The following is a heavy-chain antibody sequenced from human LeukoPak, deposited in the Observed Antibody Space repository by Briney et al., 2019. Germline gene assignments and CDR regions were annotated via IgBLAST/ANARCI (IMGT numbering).Heavy chain of an antibody. CDR1: GDTFTSHY. J-gene: IGHJ4*02. CDR2: INPSGGST. CDR3: ARARGVVTLFN. D-gene: IGHD4-23*01. Sequence: GASVKVSCKASGDTFTSHYMHWVRQAPGQGLEWMGIINPSGGSTSSAQKFQGRVTITADKSTSTAYMELSSLRSEDTAVHYCARARGVVTLFNWGQGTLVTVSS. V-gene: IGHV1-46*01.